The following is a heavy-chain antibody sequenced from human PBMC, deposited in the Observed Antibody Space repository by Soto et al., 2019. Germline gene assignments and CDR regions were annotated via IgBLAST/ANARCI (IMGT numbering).Heavy chain of an antibody. Sequence: TLSLTCSVSGGSITSGAYYWTWIRQNPEKGLEWIGYIYYTGPTYYNPSLKSRVTISVDTSKNQFSLMLNSVTAADTAVYFCARDRGGALGYADSWGQGSPVTVSS. CDR3: ARDRGGALGYADS. D-gene: IGHD2-21*01. CDR1: GGSITSGAYY. CDR2: IYYTGPT. J-gene: IGHJ4*02. V-gene: IGHV4-31*03.